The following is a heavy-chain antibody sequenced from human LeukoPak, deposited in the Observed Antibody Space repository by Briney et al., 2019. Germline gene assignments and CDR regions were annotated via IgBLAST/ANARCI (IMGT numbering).Heavy chain of an antibody. Sequence: ASVKVSCKASGYTFTGYYMHWVRQAPGQGLEWMGWINPNSGGTNYAQKFQGRVTMTRDTSISTAYMELSRLRSDDTAVYYCARDFRSIAVAGTSLSWFDPWGQGTLVTVSS. D-gene: IGHD6-19*01. CDR1: GYTFTGYY. CDR2: INPNSGGT. J-gene: IGHJ5*02. V-gene: IGHV1-2*02. CDR3: ARDFRSIAVAGTSLSWFDP.